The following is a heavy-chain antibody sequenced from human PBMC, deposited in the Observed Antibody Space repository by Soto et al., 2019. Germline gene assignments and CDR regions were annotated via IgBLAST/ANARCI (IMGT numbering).Heavy chain of an antibody. Sequence: SETLSLTCTVSGGSISSYYWSWIRQPPGKGPEWIGYIYYSGSTNYNPSLKSRVTISVDTSKNQFSLKLSSVTAADTAVYYCARDRAYYYGSGSNYYYYYYMDVWGKGTTVTVS. CDR1: GGSISSYY. J-gene: IGHJ6*03. CDR2: IYYSGST. CDR3: ARDRAYYYGSGSNYYYYYYMDV. V-gene: IGHV4-59*01. D-gene: IGHD3-10*01.